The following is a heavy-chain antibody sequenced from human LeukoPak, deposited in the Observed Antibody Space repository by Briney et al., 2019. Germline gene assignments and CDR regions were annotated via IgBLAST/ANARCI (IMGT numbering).Heavy chain of an antibody. J-gene: IGHJ6*02. D-gene: IGHD5-18*01. CDR1: GFTFSSYS. Sequence: PGGSLRLSCAASGFTFSSYSMNWVRQAPGKGLEWVSSISSGSSYIYYADSVKGRFTISRDNAKNSLYLQMNSLRAEDTAVYYCARVEAMVSYYYYGMDVWGQGTTVTVSS. CDR3: ARVEAMVSYYYYGMDV. V-gene: IGHV3-21*01. CDR2: ISSGSSYI.